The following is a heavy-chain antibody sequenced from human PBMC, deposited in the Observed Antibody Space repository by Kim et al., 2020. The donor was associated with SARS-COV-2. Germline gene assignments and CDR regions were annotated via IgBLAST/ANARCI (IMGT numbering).Heavy chain of an antibody. J-gene: IGHJ6*01. CDR1: GASLSGFF. CDR3: VRYSTSWYGTGYFYAMDV. Sequence: SETLSLTCAIHGASLSGFFWGWIRQPPGKGLEWIADINDGGTTNYNPSLKTRVTLSLDRAKRHFSLHLRSLSAADTGLYYCVRYSTSWYGTGYFYAMDV. V-gene: IGHV4-34*01. D-gene: IGHD6-13*01. CDR2: INDGGTT.